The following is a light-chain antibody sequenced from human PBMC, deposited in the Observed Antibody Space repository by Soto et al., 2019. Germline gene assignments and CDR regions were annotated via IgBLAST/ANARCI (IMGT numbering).Light chain of an antibody. V-gene: IGKV3-15*01. CDR2: GAS. J-gene: IGKJ1*01. CDR3: QQYNKWRT. Sequence: NVLTQSPGTLSLSPGEGATLSCRASQSVSSSYLAWYQQKPGQAPRLLIYGASTRATGIPARISGSGSGTEFTLTISSLQSEDFAVYYCQQYNKWRTFGQGTKVDI. CDR1: QSVSSSY.